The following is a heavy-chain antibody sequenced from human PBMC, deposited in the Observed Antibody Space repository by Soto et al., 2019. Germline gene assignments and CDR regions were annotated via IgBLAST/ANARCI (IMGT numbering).Heavy chain of an antibody. CDR3: ARMATFGSLNWFDP. CDR2: MNPGSGDT. CDR1: GYSLTNND. Sequence: SAEVSCKDSGYSLTNNDVTWVRQATGQGLEWMGWMNPGSGDTGYAQKFQGRVTMTRDISIATAYMELSSLRSDDTAIYYCARMATFGSLNWFDPWGQGILVTV. J-gene: IGHJ5*02. D-gene: IGHD3-16*01. V-gene: IGHV1-8*01.